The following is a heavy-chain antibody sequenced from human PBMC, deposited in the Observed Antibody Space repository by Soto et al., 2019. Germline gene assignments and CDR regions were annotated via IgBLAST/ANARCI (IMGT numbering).Heavy chain of an antibody. J-gene: IGHJ6*03. CDR3: ASSTVTTCRPKGEYYYYYMDV. D-gene: IGHD4-17*01. CDR2: IIPILGIA. Sequence: SVKVSCKASGGTFSSYIISWVRQAPGQGLEWMGRIIPILGIANYAQKFQGRVTITADKSTSTAYMELSSLRSEDTAVYYCASSTVTTCRPKGEYYYYYMDVWGKGTTVTVSS. CDR1: GGTFSSYI. V-gene: IGHV1-69*02.